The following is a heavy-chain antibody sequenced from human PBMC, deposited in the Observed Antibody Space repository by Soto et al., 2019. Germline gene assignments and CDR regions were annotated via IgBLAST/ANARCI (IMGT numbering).Heavy chain of an antibody. V-gene: IGHV3-66*01. Sequence: EVQLVESGGGLVQPGGSLRLSCAASGFTVSSNYMSWVRQAPGKGLEWVSVIYSGGSTYYADSVKGRFTISRDNSKNTLYLQMNSLRAEDTAVYYCARVNGDYPPGLDYWGQGTLVTVSS. CDR2: IYSGGST. CDR1: GFTVSSNY. J-gene: IGHJ4*02. D-gene: IGHD4-17*01. CDR3: ARVNGDYPPGLDY.